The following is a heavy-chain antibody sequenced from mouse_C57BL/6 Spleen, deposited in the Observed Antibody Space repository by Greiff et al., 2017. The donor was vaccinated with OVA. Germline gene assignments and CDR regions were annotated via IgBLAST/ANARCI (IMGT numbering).Heavy chain of an antibody. Sequence: VQLQQSGAELVRPGASVTLSCKASGYTFTDYEMHWVKQTPVHGLEWIGAIDPETGGTAYNQKFKGKAILTADKSSSTAYMERRSLTSEDSAVYYCTRLGDSAFDYWGQGTTLTVSS. J-gene: IGHJ2*01. V-gene: IGHV1-15*01. CDR1: GYTFTDYE. D-gene: IGHD4-1*01. CDR3: TRLGDSAFDY. CDR2: IDPETGGT.